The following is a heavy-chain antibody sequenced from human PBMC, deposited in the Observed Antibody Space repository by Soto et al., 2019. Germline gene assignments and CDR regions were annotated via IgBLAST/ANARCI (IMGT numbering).Heavy chain of an antibody. J-gene: IGHJ6*02. CDR2: INPSGGST. CDR1: GYTFTSYY. Sequence: AASVKVSCKAPGYTFTSYYMHWVRQAPGQGLEWMGIINPSGGSTSYAQKFQGRVTMTRDTSTSTVYMELSSLRSEDTAVYYCARDDYGDFSTNSQTNDYYYYGMDVWGQGTTVTVSS. D-gene: IGHD4-17*01. CDR3: ARDDYGDFSTNSQTNDYYYYGMDV. V-gene: IGHV1-46*03.